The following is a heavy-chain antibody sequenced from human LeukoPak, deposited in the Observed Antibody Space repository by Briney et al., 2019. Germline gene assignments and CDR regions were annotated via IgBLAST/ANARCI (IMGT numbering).Heavy chain of an antibody. CDR1: GFTFSTYA. V-gene: IGHV3-23*01. CDR2: ITGSGGAT. J-gene: IGHJ6*02. CDR3: AKHENYDSYYYYGMDV. D-gene: IGHD3-3*01. Sequence: GGSLRLSCAASGFTFSTYAVNWVRQAPGKGLEWVSAITGSGGATYYADSVKGRFTISRDNSKNTLYLQMSSLRAEDTAVYYCAKHENYDSYYYYGMDVWGQGTTVTVSS.